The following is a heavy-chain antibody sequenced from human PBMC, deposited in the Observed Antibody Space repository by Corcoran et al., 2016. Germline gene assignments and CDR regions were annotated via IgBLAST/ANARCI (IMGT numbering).Heavy chain of an antibody. Sequence: QVQLVQSGAEVKKPGVSVKVSCKASGYTFTSYYMHWVRQAPGQGLEWMGIINPSGGSTSYAQKFQGRVTMTRDTSTSTVYMELSSLRSEDTAVYYCARDKDSSSWPTGLYYDYGMDVWGQGTTVTVSS. J-gene: IGHJ6*02. CDR3: ARDKDSSSWPTGLYYDYGMDV. V-gene: IGHV1-46*01. D-gene: IGHD6-13*01. CDR2: INPSGGST. CDR1: GYTFTSYY.